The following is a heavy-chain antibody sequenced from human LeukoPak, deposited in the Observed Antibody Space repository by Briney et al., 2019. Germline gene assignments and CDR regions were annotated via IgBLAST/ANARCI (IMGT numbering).Heavy chain of an antibody. D-gene: IGHD6-13*01. CDR3: ARVSAAGTGFLDL. CDR1: GFTVSGYW. J-gene: IGHJ2*01. Sequence: AGGSLRLSCAASGFTVSGYWMSWVRQAPGKGLAWVVNIKQDGSAQNYVDSVKGRLTTSRDNAKNSLFLQMNSLRVEDTALYYCARVSAAGTGFLDLWGRGTLVLVSA. V-gene: IGHV3-7*01. CDR2: IKQDGSAQ.